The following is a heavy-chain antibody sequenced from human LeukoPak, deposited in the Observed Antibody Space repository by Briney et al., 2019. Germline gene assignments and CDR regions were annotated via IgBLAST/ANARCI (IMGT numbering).Heavy chain of an antibody. D-gene: IGHD5-12*01. CDR3: ARYSGYLLPFDY. CDR1: GYILTNNW. J-gene: IGHJ4*02. V-gene: IGHV5-51*01. Sequence: GESLKISCKISGYILTNNWIGWVRQVPGKGLEWMGIIYPGDSDTRYSPSFQGQVTISADKSISTAYLQWSSLKASDTAMYYCARYSGYLLPFDYWGQGTLVTVSS. CDR2: IYPGDSDT.